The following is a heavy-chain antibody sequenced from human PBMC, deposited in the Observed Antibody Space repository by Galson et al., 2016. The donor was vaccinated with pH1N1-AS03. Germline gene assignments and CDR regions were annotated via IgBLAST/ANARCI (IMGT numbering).Heavy chain of an antibody. J-gene: IGHJ3*02. CDR3: ARHRQSETYSEPFDI. V-gene: IGHV5-51*01. CDR2: IDPRDSDA. CDR1: GCDFINYW. D-gene: IGHD2-21*01. Sequence: QSGAEVKKPGESLKISCKASGCDFINYWIGWVRQMPGKGLEWMGVIDPRDSDARYSSSFQGQVTTSADKSITPAHLQWGSLKASDTGMYFCARHRQSETYSEPFDIWGQGTMATVSS.